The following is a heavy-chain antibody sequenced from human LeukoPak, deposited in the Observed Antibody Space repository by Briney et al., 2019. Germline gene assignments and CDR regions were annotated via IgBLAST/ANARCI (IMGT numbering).Heavy chain of an antibody. D-gene: IGHD6-13*01. CDR2: INHSGST. CDR3: AREGVGAVGPFDY. V-gene: IGHV4-34*01. CDR1: GGSFSGYY. J-gene: IGHJ4*02. Sequence: ASETLSLTCAVYGGSFSGYYWSWIRQPPGKGLEWIGEINHSGSTNYNPSLKSRVTISVDTSKNQFSLKLSSVTAADTAVYYCAREGVGAVGPFDYWGQGSLVTVSS.